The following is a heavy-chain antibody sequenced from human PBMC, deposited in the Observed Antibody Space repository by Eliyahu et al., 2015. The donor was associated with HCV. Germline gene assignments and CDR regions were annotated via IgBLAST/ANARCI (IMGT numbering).Heavy chain of an antibody. J-gene: IGHJ4*02. D-gene: IGHD1-1*01. CDR2: IRDKADSFST. V-gene: IGHV3-72*01. CDR3: ARDGGWKYDY. CDR1: GFTFSXRY. Sequence: EVLLVDSGGGLVQPGGSLRLXCAASGFTFSXRYMDXVRQAPGKGLEWLAHIRDKADSFSTEYAASVFGRFTISRDDSTNSVYLQMDSLKTEDTAVYYCARDGGWKYDYWGQGTLVTVSS.